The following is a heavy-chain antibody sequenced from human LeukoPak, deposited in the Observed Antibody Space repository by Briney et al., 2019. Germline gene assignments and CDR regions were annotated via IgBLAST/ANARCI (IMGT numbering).Heavy chain of an antibody. J-gene: IGHJ6*03. V-gene: IGHV1-2*02. CDR2: INPNSGGT. CDR3: AREGGFSGYYYYYMDV. D-gene: IGHD5-12*01. CDR1: GYTFTGYY. Sequence: LWASVKVSCEASGYTFTGYYMHWVRQAPGQGLEWMGWINPNSGGTNYAQKLQGRVTMTRDTSISTAYMELSRLRSDDTAVYYCAREGGFSGYYYYYMDVWGKGTTVTVSS.